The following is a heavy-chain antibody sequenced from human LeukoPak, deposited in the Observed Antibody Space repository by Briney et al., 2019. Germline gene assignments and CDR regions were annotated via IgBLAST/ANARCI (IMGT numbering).Heavy chain of an antibody. CDR2: ISSSGSTK. CDR1: GFSVISNY. V-gene: IGHV3-48*03. Sequence: GGSLRLSCAASGFSVISNYMNWVRQAPGKGLEWVSYISSSGSTKYYADSVKGRFTISRDNAKNSLFLQMSSLRAEDTAVYYCAKAPSITNPYFGLDVWGQGTTVTVSS. D-gene: IGHD3-3*01. CDR3: AKAPSITNPYFGLDV. J-gene: IGHJ6*02.